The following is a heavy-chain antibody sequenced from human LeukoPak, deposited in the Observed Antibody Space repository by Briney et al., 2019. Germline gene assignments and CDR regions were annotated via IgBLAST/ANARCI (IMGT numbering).Heavy chain of an antibody. CDR1: GFTFSSYG. D-gene: IGHD3-22*01. V-gene: IGHV3-30*18. CDR3: AKDLRTTYCYDSSGL. CDR2: ISYDGSNK. Sequence: GRSLRLSCAASGFTFSSYGMHWVRQAPGKGLEWVAVISYDGSNKYYADSVKGRFTISRDNSKNTLYLQMNSLRAEDTAVYYCAKDLRTTYCYDSSGLWGQGTLVTVSS. J-gene: IGHJ4*02.